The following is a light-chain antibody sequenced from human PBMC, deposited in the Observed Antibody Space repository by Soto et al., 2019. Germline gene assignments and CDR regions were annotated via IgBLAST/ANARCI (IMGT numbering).Light chain of an antibody. Sequence: DIQMTQSPSTLSASVGDRVTITCRASQNIASWLAWYQQKPGKAPKLLIYKASTLDSAVPSRFSGSGSGTEFSLTVNGLQSDDSATYYCQQYDGFPHTFGPGTKVDIK. CDR2: KAS. CDR3: QQYDGFPHT. V-gene: IGKV1-5*03. J-gene: IGKJ3*01. CDR1: QNIASW.